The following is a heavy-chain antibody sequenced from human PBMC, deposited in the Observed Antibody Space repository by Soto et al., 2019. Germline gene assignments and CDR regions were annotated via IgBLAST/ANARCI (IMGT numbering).Heavy chain of an antibody. V-gene: IGHV4-59*08. D-gene: IGHD1-26*01. CDR1: GGSISSYY. CDR3: ARRYGGNLDY. Sequence: QVQLQESGPGLVKPSETLSLTCTVSGGSISSYYWSWIRQPPGKGLEWLGYIYYSGGTNYNPSLKSLVTISVDSSKNHFSLKLSSVTAADTAVYYCARRYGGNLDYWGQGTLVTVSS. J-gene: IGHJ4*02. CDR2: IYYSGGT.